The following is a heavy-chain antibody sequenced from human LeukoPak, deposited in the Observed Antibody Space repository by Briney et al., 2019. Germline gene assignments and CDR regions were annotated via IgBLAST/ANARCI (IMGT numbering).Heavy chain of an antibody. CDR3: ARERSISGDCCYAS. V-gene: IGHV1-3*01. D-gene: IGHD2-15*01. J-gene: IGHJ4*02. CDR1: GYIFTNYA. Sequence: ASVKVSCKASGYIFTNYAMHWVRQAPGQRLEWMGWINVGNGNTKYSQKFQGRVTITRDTSASTAYMELSSLRSEDTAVYYCARERSISGDCCYASWGQGTLVTVSS. CDR2: INVGNGNT.